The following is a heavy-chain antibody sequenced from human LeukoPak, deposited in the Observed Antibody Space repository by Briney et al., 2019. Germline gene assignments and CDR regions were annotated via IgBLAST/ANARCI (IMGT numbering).Heavy chain of an antibody. D-gene: IGHD3-22*01. Sequence: ASVKVSCKASGYTFTSYGISWVRQAPGQGLEWMGWISAYNGNTNYAQKLQGRVTMTTDTSTSTAYMELRSLRSDDTAVYYCARDHLGYYDGSGYYSVYWGQGTLVTVSS. CDR3: ARDHLGYYDGSGYYSVY. CDR1: GYTFTSYG. J-gene: IGHJ4*02. CDR2: ISAYNGNT. V-gene: IGHV1-18*01.